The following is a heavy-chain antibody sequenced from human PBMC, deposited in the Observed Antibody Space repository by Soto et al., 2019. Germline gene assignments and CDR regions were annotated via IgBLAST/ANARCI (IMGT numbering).Heavy chain of an antibody. CDR3: AREISSWEERYYYYYGMDV. CDR2: ISAYNGNT. CDR1: GYTFTSYG. Sequence: ASVKVSCKASGYTFTSYGISWVRQAPGQGLEWMGWISAYNGNTNYAQKLQGRVTMTTDTSTSTAYMELRSLRSDDTAVYYCAREISSWEERYYYYYGMDVWGQGTTVTVSS. D-gene: IGHD6-13*01. V-gene: IGHV1-18*01. J-gene: IGHJ6*02.